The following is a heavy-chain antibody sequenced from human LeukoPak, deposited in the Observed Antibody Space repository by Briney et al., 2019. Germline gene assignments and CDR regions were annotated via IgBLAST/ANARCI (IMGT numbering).Heavy chain of an antibody. CDR1: GFTFRTYS. D-gene: IGHD3-16*01. CDR2: ISDNSYWI. Sequence: GGSLRLSCAASGFTFRTYSMSWVRQAPGKGLEWVSSISDNSYWIYYADSVEGRFIISRDNAKDSLFLQMNSLRADDTAMYFCTRVGVGGYWGQGTLVTVSS. V-gene: IGHV3-21*01. J-gene: IGHJ4*02. CDR3: TRVGVGGY.